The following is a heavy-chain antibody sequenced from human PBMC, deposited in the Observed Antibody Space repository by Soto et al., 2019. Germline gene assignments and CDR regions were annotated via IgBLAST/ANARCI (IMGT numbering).Heavy chain of an antibody. Sequence: QLQLQESGPGLVKPSETLSLTCTVSGGSISSSSYYWGWIRQPPGKGLEWIGSIYYSGSTYYNPSLKRRVTISVDTSKNQFSLKLSSVTAADTAVYYCARSGYDSVWSDAFDIWGQGTMVTVSS. V-gene: IGHV4-39*01. D-gene: IGHD5-12*01. CDR2: IYYSGST. CDR1: GGSISSSSYY. CDR3: ARSGYDSVWSDAFDI. J-gene: IGHJ3*02.